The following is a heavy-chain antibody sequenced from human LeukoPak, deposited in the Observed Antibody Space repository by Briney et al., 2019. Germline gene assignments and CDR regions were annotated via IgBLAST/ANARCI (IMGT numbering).Heavy chain of an antibody. CDR2: ISAYNGNT. J-gene: IGHJ5*02. CDR3: ARVPVVVPAAMGRKPRPHTKWFDP. Sequence: ASVKVSCTASGYTFTSYGISWVRQAPGQGLEWMGWISAYNGNTNYAQKLQGRVTMTTDTSTSTAYMELRSLRSDDTAVYYCARVPVVVPAAMGRKPRPHTKWFDPWGQGTLVTVSS. D-gene: IGHD2-2*01. CDR1: GYTFTSYG. V-gene: IGHV1-18*04.